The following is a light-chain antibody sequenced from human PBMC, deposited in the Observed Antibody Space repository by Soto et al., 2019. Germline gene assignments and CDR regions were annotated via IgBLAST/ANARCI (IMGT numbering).Light chain of an antibody. CDR1: QSVSSY. J-gene: IGKJ4*01. CDR3: QQRSNWPT. V-gene: IGKV3-11*01. Sequence: EILFTQSPATLSLSPGERATLSCRASQSVSSYLAWYQQKPGQAPRLLIYDASNRATGIPARLSGSGSGTDFTLTIRSLEPEDFAVYYCQQRSNWPTFGGGTKVDIK. CDR2: DAS.